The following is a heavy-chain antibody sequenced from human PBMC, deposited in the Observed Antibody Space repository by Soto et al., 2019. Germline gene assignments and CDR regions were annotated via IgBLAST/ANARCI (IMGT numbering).Heavy chain of an antibody. Sequence: QITLKESGPTLVRPTQTLTLTCTFSGFSLTTSGVGVGWIRQPPGKALEWLAVIYWDDDKRYSSSLKSRLTTTKDTSKNQVVLTMTNMDPVDTATYYCAHHPYYGLGSYSFDNWGQGTLVTVSS. CDR2: IYWDDDK. D-gene: IGHD3-10*01. V-gene: IGHV2-5*02. CDR3: AHHPYYGLGSYSFDN. CDR1: GFSLTTSGVG. J-gene: IGHJ4*02.